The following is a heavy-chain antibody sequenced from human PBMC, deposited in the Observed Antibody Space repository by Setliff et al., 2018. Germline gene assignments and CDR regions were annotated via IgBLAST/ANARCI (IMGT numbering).Heavy chain of an antibody. J-gene: IGHJ4*02. CDR3: ARDKRGPRRGGFDY. D-gene: IGHD3-16*01. CDR1: GGTFSSYA. Sequence: SVKVSCKASGGTFSSYAISWVRQAPGQGLVWMGGIIPIFGTANYAQKFQGRVTITADESTSTAYMELSSLRSEDTAVYYCARDKRGPRRGGFDYWGQGTLVTVSS. CDR2: IIPIFGTA. V-gene: IGHV1-69*13.